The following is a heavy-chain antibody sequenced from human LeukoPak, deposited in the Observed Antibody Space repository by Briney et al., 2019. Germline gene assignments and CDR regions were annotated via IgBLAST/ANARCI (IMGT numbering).Heavy chain of an antibody. D-gene: IGHD2-15*01. V-gene: IGHV4-31*03. CDR1: GGSISSGGYY. Sequence: ASETLSLTCTVSGGSISSGGYYWSWIRQHPGKGLEWIGYIYYSGSTYYNPSLKSRVTISVDTSKNQFSLKLSSVTAADTAVYYCARGKLLLRGNWFDPWGQGTLVTVSS. CDR2: IYYSGST. J-gene: IGHJ5*02. CDR3: ARGKLLLRGNWFDP.